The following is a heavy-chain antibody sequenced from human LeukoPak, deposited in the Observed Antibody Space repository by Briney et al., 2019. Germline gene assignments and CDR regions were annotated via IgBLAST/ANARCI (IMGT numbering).Heavy chain of an antibody. CDR2: ISAYNGNT. Sequence: ASVKVSCKASGYTFTSYGISWVRQAPGQGLEWMGWISAYNGNTNYAQKLQGRVTMTTDTSTSTAYMELRSLRSDDTAVYYCARDGNRRTYCSSTSCYLNWFDPWGQGTLVTVSS. V-gene: IGHV1-18*01. CDR3: ARDGNRRTYCSSTSCYLNWFDP. J-gene: IGHJ5*02. D-gene: IGHD2-2*01. CDR1: GYTFTSYG.